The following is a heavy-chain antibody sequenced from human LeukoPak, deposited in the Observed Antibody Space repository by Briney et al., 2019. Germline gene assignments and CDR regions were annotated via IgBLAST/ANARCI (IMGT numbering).Heavy chain of an antibody. CDR3: ARIPYNVFRWFDP. D-gene: IGHD1-20*01. CDR2: IYYSGST. Sequence: TASETLSLTCTVSGGSISSGGYYWSWIRQHPGKGLEWIGYIYYSGSTNYNPSLKSRVTISVDTSKNQFSLKLSSVTAADTVVYYCARIPYNVFRWFDPWGQGTLVTVSS. V-gene: IGHV4-31*03. J-gene: IGHJ5*02. CDR1: GGSISSGGYY.